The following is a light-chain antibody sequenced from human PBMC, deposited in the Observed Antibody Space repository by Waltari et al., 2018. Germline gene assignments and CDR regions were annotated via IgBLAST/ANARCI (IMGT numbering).Light chain of an antibody. V-gene: IGLV3-21*04. CDR3: HVWHAALDPGV. Sequence: SYVVTQPPSVSVAPGETARITCGGANIGSYSMHWYQQRPGQAPIVIMRYDSDRPSGIPERFSGFNSGNTATLTISRVEAGDEADYYCHVWHAALDPGVFGSGTEVTVL. J-gene: IGLJ1*01. CDR1: NIGSYS. CDR2: YDS.